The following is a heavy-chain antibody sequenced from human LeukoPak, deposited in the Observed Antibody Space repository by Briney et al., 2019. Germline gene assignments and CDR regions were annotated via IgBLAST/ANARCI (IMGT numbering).Heavy chain of an antibody. CDR2: LYYSGST. CDR1: GGSISNSNYY. V-gene: IGHV4-39*01. J-gene: IGHJ4*02. D-gene: IGHD6-13*01. Sequence: SETLSLTCTVSGGSISNSNYYWGWIRQPPGKGLEWIGSLYYSGSTYYNPSLKSRVTISVDTSKNEFSLEVSSVTAADTAVYYCARLKLGYSSSQPFDCWSQGTLVTVSS. CDR3: ARLKLGYSSSQPFDC.